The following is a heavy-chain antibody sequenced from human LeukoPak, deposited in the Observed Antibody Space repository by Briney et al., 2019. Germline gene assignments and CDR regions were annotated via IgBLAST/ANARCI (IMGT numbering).Heavy chain of an antibody. CDR1: GFTFSSYG. Sequence: GGSLRLSCAASGFTFSSYGMHWVRQAPGKGLEWVAVIWYDGTNKYYGDSVKGRFTISRDNSKNTLYLQINSLRAEDTAVYYCAKDFSVGVTMIRGPFDPWGQGTLVTVSS. CDR2: IWYDGTNK. D-gene: IGHD3-10*01. V-gene: IGHV3-33*06. CDR3: AKDFSVGVTMIRGPFDP. J-gene: IGHJ5*02.